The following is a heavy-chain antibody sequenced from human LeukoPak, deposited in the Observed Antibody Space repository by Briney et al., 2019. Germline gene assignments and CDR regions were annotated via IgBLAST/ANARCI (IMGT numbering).Heavy chain of an antibody. CDR2: IYYSGST. J-gene: IGHJ6*02. D-gene: IGHD6-6*01. Sequence: SETLSLTCTVSGGSISSYYWSWIRQPPGKGLEWIGYIYYSGSTNYNPSLKSRVTISVDTSKNQFSLKLSSVTAADTAVYYCASRQQLVGYYYYGMDVWGQGTTVTVSS. CDR3: ASRQQLVGYYYYGMDV. CDR1: GGSISSYY. V-gene: IGHV4-59*01.